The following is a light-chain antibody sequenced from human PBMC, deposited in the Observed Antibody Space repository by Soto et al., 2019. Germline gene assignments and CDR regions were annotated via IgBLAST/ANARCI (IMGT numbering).Light chain of an antibody. Sequence: QSVLTQPPSASGTPGQRVTISCSGSSSNIGSNTVNWYQQLPGTAPKLLIYSNNQRPSGVPVRFSGSKSGTSASLAISGLKFEDEADYYCAAWDDSLNGSYVFGTGTKVTFL. V-gene: IGLV1-44*01. CDR1: SSNIGSNT. J-gene: IGLJ1*01. CDR2: SNN. CDR3: AAWDDSLNGSYV.